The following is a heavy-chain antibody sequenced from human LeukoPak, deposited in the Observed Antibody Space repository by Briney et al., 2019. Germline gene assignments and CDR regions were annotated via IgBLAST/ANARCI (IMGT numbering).Heavy chain of an antibody. CDR2: IYSSGST. J-gene: IGHJ6*03. CDR3: ARLSQFGVLRFSYYMDV. Sequence: PSETLSLTCTVSGGSISSYDWSWFRQPAGKGLEWIGRIYSSGSTNYNPSLKSRVTISLDTSKNQFSLKLSSVTAADTAVYYCARLSQFGVLRFSYYMDVWGKGTTVTVSS. V-gene: IGHV4-4*07. D-gene: IGHD3-3*01. CDR1: GGSISSYD.